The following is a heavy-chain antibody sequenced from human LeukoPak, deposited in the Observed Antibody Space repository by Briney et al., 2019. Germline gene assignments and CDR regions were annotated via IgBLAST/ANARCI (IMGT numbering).Heavy chain of an antibody. D-gene: IGHD2-15*01. CDR2: IYTSGST. CDR3: AREEDCSGGSCYVVY. CDR1: GGSISSYY. Sequence: KPSETLSLTCTVSGGSISSYYWSWIRQPAGKGLEWIGRIYTSGSTNYNPSLKSRVTMSADTSKNQFSLKLSSVTAADTAVYYCAREEDCSGGSCYVVYWGQGTLVTVSS. J-gene: IGHJ4*02. V-gene: IGHV4-4*07.